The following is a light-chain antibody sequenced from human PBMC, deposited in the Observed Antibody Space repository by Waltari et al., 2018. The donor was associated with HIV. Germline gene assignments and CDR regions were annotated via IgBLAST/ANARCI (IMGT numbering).Light chain of an antibody. V-gene: IGLV1-47*01. CDR3: AAWDDSLSGPV. Sequence: QSVLTQPPSASGTPGQRVTISCSGSSSNIGSNYVYWYQQLPGTAPKLLTYRSKQRPSGVPGLFSGSKSGTSASLASSGLRSEDEADYYCAAWDDSLSGPVFGGGTKLTVL. CDR2: RSK. J-gene: IGLJ3*02. CDR1: SSNIGSNY.